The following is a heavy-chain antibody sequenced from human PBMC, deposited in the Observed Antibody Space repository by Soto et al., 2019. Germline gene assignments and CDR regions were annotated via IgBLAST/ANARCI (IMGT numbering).Heavy chain of an antibody. J-gene: IGHJ4*02. D-gene: IGHD6-13*01. CDR1: GFTFSSYG. V-gene: IGHV3-23*01. CDR2: ISGSGDST. Sequence: EVQLLESGGGLVQPGGSLRLSCAASGFTFSSYGINWVRQAPGKGLEWGSGISGSGDSTHYADSVKGRFTISRDNSKNTLYLQMNSLRAEDTAVYYCAKQAPYSNSWYEIDHWGQGTLVTVSS. CDR3: AKQAPYSNSWYEIDH.